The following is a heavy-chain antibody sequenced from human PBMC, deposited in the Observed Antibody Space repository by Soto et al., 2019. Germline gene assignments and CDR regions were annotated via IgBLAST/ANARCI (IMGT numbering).Heavy chain of an antibody. J-gene: IGHJ5*02. CDR2: ISYDGSNK. D-gene: IGHD6-13*01. CDR3: AKEPYSSSWYWFDP. V-gene: IGHV3-30*18. CDR1: GFTFSSYG. Sequence: PGGSLRLACAASGFTFSSYGMHWARQAPGKGLEWVAVISYDGSNKYYADSVKGRFTISRDNSKNTLYLQMNSLRAEDTAAYYCAKEPYSSSWYWFDPWGQGTLVTVSS.